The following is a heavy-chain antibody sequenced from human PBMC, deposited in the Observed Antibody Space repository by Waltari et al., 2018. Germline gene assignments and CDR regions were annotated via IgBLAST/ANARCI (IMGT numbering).Heavy chain of an antibody. CDR1: GFTFSTYA. V-gene: IGHV3-30-3*01. D-gene: IGHD4-17*01. J-gene: IGHJ4*02. CDR2: ISSDGINT. Sequence: QVQLVESGGGVVQPGRSLRLSCAASGFTFSTYAMHWVLQAPCKGLEWVGIISSDGINTYFADSVKGRFTISRDNSKNTLYLQMKSLRAEDSALYYCARDRVPGTVLPYYFDCWGQGTLVTVSS. CDR3: ARDRVPGTVLPYYFDC.